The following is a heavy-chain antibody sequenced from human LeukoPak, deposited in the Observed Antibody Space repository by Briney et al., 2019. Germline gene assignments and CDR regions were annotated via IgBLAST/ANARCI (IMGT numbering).Heavy chain of an antibody. J-gene: IGHJ4*02. CDR2: INHSGST. V-gene: IGHV4-34*01. Sequence: PSETLPLTCAVYGGSFSGYYWSWIRQPPGKGLESIGEINHSGSTNYNPSLKSRVTISVDTSKNQFSLKLSSVTAADTAVYYCARAGRYSYGYKFDYWGQGTLVTVSS. CDR3: ARAGRYSYGYKFDY. D-gene: IGHD5-18*01. CDR1: GGSFSGYY.